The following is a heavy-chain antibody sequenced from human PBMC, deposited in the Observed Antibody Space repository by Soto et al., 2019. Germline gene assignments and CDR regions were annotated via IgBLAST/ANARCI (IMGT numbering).Heavy chain of an antibody. D-gene: IGHD6-13*01. CDR1: GGSISSYF. J-gene: IGHJ4*02. CDR3: ARDLAAVPRAFDY. CDR2: VYYTGTT. V-gene: IGHV4-59*01. Sequence: SETLSLTCTVSGGSISSYFYIWVRQPPGKGLEWIGSVYYTGTTDYNPSLKSRVTISVDTSKTQFSLNLGSVTAADTAVYYCARDLAAVPRAFDYWGRGTLVTVSS.